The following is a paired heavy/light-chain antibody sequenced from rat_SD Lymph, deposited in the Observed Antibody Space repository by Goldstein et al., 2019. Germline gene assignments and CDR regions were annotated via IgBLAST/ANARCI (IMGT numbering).Light chain of an antibody. CDR2: DTS. CDR3: QQWSSNSPT. CDR1: SSVSY. V-gene: IGKV4S7*01. Sequence: EIVLTQSPTTMAASPGEKVTITCRASSSVSYMHWYQQKPGASPKPWIYDTSKLASGVPNRFSGSGSGTSYSLTISSMETEDTATYYCQQWSSNSPTFGAGTKLELK. J-gene: IGKJ2-1*01.
Heavy chain of an antibody. V-gene: IGHV5-62*01. J-gene: IGHJ2*01. CDR2: ISSSSGT. D-gene: IGHD4-2*01. CDR1: GFTFSSYG. CDR3: ARSWSFDY. Sequence: VQLVESGGGLVQPGKSLKLSCSASGFTFSSYGMHWIRQAPGKGLDWVAYISSSSGTVYADAVKGRFTISRDNAKNTLYLQLNSLKSEDTAIYYCARSWSFDYWGQGVMVTVSS.